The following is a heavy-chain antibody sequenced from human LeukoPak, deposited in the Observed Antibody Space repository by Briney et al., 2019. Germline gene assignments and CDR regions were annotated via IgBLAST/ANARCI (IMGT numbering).Heavy chain of an antibody. CDR3: ARAGSASGGDYVYNWFDP. CDR1: GFTFSSYG. Sequence: GGSLRLSCAASGFTFSSYGMHWVRQAPGKGLEWVAVISYDGRNKYYADSVKGRFTISRDNAKNSLYLQMNSLRAEDTALYYCARAGSASGGDYVYNWFDPWGQGTLVTVSS. CDR2: ISYDGRNK. D-gene: IGHD4-17*01. V-gene: IGHV3-30*03. J-gene: IGHJ5*02.